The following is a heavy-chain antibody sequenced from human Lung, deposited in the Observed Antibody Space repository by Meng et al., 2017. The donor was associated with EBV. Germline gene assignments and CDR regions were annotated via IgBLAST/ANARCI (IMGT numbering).Heavy chain of an antibody. V-gene: IGHV4-30-4*01. CDR2: IHYTGSA. J-gene: IGHJ4*02. Sequence: GQLNGPGPGRVNPPQALSLLCAVSGASIDRGDPYWSWIRQPPGKGLEWIGYIHYTGSAFYSPSLKSRCLISVDMSANHFSLKLTSVTAADTAMYYCAREAPYGSGSIDRWGQGALVTVSS. CDR1: GASIDRGDPY. D-gene: IGHD3-10*01. CDR3: AREAPYGSGSIDR.